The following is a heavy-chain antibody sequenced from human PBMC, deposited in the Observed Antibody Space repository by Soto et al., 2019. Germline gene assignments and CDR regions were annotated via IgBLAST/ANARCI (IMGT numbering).Heavy chain of an antibody. CDR3: VAIWSGFYDY. J-gene: IGHJ4*02. V-gene: IGHV4-59*01. Sequence: SETLSLTCTVSGASISSYYWSWIRQPPGKGLEWIGYIYNSGSTEYNPSLKSRVTISVDTSQNQFSLKLSSVTAADTAVYYCVAIWSGFYDYLGQVLLVTVSS. CDR2: IYNSGST. D-gene: IGHD3-3*01. CDR1: GASISSYY.